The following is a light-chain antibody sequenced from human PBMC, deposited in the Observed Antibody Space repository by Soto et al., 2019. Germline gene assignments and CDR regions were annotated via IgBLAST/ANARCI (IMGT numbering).Light chain of an antibody. CDR1: SSNIGSKY. J-gene: IGLJ2*01. CDR3: TAWDDSVGGPA. CDR2: RNN. Sequence: QSVLTQPPSASGTPGQRVTISCSGSSSNIGSKYVYWYQQRPGTAPKLLMYRNNQRPSGVPDRFSGSKSGTSASLAISGLRSEDEAHYYCTAWDDSVGGPAFGGGTKLTVL. V-gene: IGLV1-47*01.